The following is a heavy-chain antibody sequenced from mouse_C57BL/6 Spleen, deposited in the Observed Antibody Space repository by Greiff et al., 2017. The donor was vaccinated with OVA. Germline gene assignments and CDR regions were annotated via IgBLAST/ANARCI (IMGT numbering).Heavy chain of an antibody. CDR3: ATYDYVFAY. D-gene: IGHD2-4*01. J-gene: IGHJ3*01. CDR1: GFTFSDYY. Sequence: DVKLEESEGGLVQPGSSMKLSCTASGFTFSDYYMAWVRQVPEKGLEWVANINYDGSSTYYLDSLKSRFIISRDNAKNILYLQMSSLKSEDTATYYCATYDYVFAYWGQGTLVTVSA. V-gene: IGHV5-16*01. CDR2: INYDGSST.